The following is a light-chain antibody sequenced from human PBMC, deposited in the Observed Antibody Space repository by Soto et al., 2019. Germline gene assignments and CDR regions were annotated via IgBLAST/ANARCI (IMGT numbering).Light chain of an antibody. CDR2: GAS. J-gene: IGKJ1*01. Sequence: ETVLTQSPGTLSLSPGERATLSCRASQSVSSSYLAWYQQKPGQAPRLLIYGASSRATGIPDRFSGSGSGTDFTLIISRLEPEDFAVYYCQQYGSSPQTFGQGTKVDIK. CDR1: QSVSSSY. CDR3: QQYGSSPQT. V-gene: IGKV3-20*01.